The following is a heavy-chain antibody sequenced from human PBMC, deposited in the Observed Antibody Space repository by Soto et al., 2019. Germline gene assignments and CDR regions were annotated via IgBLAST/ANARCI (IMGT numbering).Heavy chain of an antibody. CDR1: GYSFTTYW. V-gene: IGHV5-10-1*01. D-gene: IGHD3-22*01. Sequence: PGESLKISCQASGYSFTTYWISWVRQMPGKGLEWMGRIDPSDSYTNYSPSFQGHVTISADKSISTAYLQWSSLKASDTAMYYCARPYYDSSGYYYTAHYWGQGTLVTVSS. CDR3: ARPYYDSSGYYYTAHY. J-gene: IGHJ4*02. CDR2: IDPSDSYT.